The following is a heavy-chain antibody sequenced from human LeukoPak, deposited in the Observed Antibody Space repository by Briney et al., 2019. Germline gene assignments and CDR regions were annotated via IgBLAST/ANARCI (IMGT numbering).Heavy chain of an antibody. CDR3: ARRLAAAGHYYHYYGMDV. CDR1: GGSISGYY. D-gene: IGHD6-13*01. CDR2: IYYSGST. Sequence: SETLSLTCIVSGGSISGYYWSWIRQPPGKGLEWIGYIYYSGSTNYNPSLKTRVTISVDTSKNQVSLKLSSVTAADTAVYYCARRLAAAGHYYHYYGMDVWGQGTTVSVSS. V-gene: IGHV4-59*08. J-gene: IGHJ6*02.